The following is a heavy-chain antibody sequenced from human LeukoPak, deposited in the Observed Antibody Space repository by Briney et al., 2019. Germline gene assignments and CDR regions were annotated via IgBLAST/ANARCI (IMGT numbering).Heavy chain of an antibody. Sequence: ASVKVSCKASGGTFSSYAISWVRQAPGQGLEWMGGIIPIFGTANYAQKFQGRVTITTDESTSTAYMELSSLRSEDTAVYYCARDGRGEPDFWSGRRYYYLDVWGKGTTVTVSS. CDR3: ARDGRGEPDFWSGRRYYYLDV. D-gene: IGHD3-3*01. CDR2: IIPIFGTA. J-gene: IGHJ6*03. CDR1: GGTFSSYA. V-gene: IGHV1-69*05.